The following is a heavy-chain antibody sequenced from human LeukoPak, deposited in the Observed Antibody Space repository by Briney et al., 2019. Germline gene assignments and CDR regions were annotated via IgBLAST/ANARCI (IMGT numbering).Heavy chain of an antibody. D-gene: IGHD3/OR15-3a*01. CDR1: GFTFSSYG. CDR3: AKGTGHYYYYMDV. Sequence: GGSLRLSCAASGFTFSSYGMNWVRQAPGKGLEWVAVIWYDGSNKYYADSVKGRLTISRDNSKNTLHLQMNSLRAEDTAVYHCAKGTGHYYYYMDVWGKGPTV. CDR2: IWYDGSNK. V-gene: IGHV3-33*06. J-gene: IGHJ6*03.